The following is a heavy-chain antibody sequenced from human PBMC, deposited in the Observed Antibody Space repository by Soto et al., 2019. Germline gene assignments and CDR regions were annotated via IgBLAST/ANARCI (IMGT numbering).Heavy chain of an antibody. Sequence: GASVKVSCKASRYTFTSYDIFWVRQSPGQGLEWMGWMRTGSGDTHYAQKFQGRVTMTRDTSISTAYMELNNLVSEDTAVYYCARRSTTYLNEVIYDVWGQGTLVTVSS. CDR3: ARRSTTYLNEVIYDV. D-gene: IGHD1-26*01. V-gene: IGHV1-2*02. CDR1: RYTFTSYD. J-gene: IGHJ1*01. CDR2: MRTGSGDT.